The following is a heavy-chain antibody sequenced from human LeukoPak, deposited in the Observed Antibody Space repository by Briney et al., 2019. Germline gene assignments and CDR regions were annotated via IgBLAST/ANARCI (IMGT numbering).Heavy chain of an antibody. CDR3: ARSRAWRYFDWLLFDY. V-gene: IGHV3-23*01. CDR2: ISGSGGST. D-gene: IGHD3-9*01. Sequence: PGGSLRLSCAASGFTFSSYAMSWVRQAPGEGLEWVSAISGSGGSTYYADSVKGRFTISRDNSKNTLYLQMNSLRAEDTAVYYCARSRAWRYFDWLLFDYWGQGTLVTVSS. CDR1: GFTFSSYA. J-gene: IGHJ4*02.